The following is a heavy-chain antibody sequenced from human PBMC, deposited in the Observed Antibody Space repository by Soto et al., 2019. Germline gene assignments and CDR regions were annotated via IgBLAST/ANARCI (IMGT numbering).Heavy chain of an antibody. Sequence: SETLSLTCTVSGGSIGSYHRSWIRQSPGKGLEWIGYIYYSGRTTYNPSLKSRVTMSVDRSQNQISLKLNSVTAADTAVYYCARHGSGSGWFCFDPWGQGALV. CDR1: GGSIGSYH. V-gene: IGHV4-59*01. CDR3: ARHGSGSGWFCFDP. J-gene: IGHJ5*02. D-gene: IGHD6-19*01. CDR2: IYYSGRT.